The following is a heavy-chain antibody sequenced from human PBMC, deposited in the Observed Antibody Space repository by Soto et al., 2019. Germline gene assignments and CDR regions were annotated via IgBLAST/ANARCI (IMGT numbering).Heavy chain of an antibody. D-gene: IGHD3-3*01. J-gene: IGHJ5*02. CDR2: IYTSGST. CDR1: GGSISIYY. Sequence: SETLSLTCTVSGGSISIYYWSWIRHPAGKGLEWIGRIYTSGSTNYNPSLKSRVTMSVDTSKNQFSLKLSSVTAADTAVYYCARDTTIFGVVPGDWFDPWGQGTLVTVSS. CDR3: ARDTTIFGVVPGDWFDP. V-gene: IGHV4-4*07.